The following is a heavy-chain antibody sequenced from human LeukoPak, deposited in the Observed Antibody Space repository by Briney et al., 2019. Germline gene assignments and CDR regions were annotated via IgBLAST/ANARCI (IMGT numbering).Heavy chain of an antibody. CDR3: ANHGYGYSYGMDV. CDR1: GFTFSSYA. CDR2: ISGSGGST. Sequence: GGSLRLSCTASGFTFSSYAMSWVRQAPGKGLEWVSAISGSGGSTYYADSVKGRFTISRDNSKNTLYLQMNSLRAEDTAVYYCANHGYGYSYGMDVWGQGTTVTVSS. V-gene: IGHV3-23*01. D-gene: IGHD5-18*01. J-gene: IGHJ6*02.